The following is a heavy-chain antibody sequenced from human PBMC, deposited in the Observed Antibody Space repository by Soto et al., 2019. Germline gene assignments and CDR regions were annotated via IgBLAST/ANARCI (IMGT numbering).Heavy chain of an antibody. J-gene: IGHJ5*02. D-gene: IGHD3-22*01. V-gene: IGHV5-51*01. CDR1: GYKFTSSW. CDR2: IFPSDSDT. Sequence: SGESLKISCRTSGYKFTSSWIAWVRQKPGKGLEWVGIIFPSDSDTRYSPSFQGQVTISADRSTSTVFLQWASLKASDTAVYFCARKDKSGYFNWFDPWGQGTLVTVSS. CDR3: ARKDKSGYFNWFDP.